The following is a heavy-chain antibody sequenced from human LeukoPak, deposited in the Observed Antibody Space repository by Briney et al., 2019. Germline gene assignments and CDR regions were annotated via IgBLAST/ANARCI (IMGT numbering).Heavy chain of an antibody. Sequence: GGSLRLSCAASGFSFSSYAMSWVRQAPGKGLEWVSAISGSGGSAYYADSVKGRFTISRDNSKNTLYLQMNSLRAEDTAVYYCATYRQVLLPFESWGQGTLVTVSS. CDR1: GFSFSSYA. V-gene: IGHV3-23*01. D-gene: IGHD2-8*02. J-gene: IGHJ4*02. CDR3: ATYRQVLLPFES. CDR2: ISGSGGSA.